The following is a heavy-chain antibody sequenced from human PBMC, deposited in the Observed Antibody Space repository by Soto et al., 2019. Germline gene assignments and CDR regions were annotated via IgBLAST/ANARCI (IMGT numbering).Heavy chain of an antibody. V-gene: IGHV3-23*01. CDR2: ISGSGGST. CDR3: AKALGEDIVVVPAAMPMAY. D-gene: IGHD2-2*01. J-gene: IGHJ4*02. Sequence: EVQLLESGGGLVQPGGSLRLSCAASGFTFSSYAMSWVRQAPGKGLEWVSAISGSGGSTYYADSVKGRFTISRDNSKNPLYLQMNSLRAEDTAVYYCAKALGEDIVVVPAAMPMAYWGQGTLVTVSS. CDR1: GFTFSSYA.